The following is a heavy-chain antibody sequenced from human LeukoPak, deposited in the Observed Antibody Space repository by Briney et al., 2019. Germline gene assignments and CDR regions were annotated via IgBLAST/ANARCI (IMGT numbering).Heavy chain of an antibody. CDR1: GFTFDDYG. V-gene: IGHV3-20*04. Sequence: GGSLRLSCAASGFTFDDYGMSWVRQGPGKGLEWVSGINWNGGNTGYADSVKGRFTIFRDNAKNSLYLEIDSLRVEDTALYYCARTSDGNWFDPWGQGTLVTVSS. CDR2: INWNGGNT. CDR3: ARTSDGNWFDP. J-gene: IGHJ5*02. D-gene: IGHD1-26*01.